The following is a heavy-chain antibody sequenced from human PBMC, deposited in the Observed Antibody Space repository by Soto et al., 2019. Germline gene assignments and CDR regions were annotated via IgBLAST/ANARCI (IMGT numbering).Heavy chain of an antibody. D-gene: IGHD3-10*01. J-gene: IGHJ3*02. CDR1: GFTFSSYA. CDR3: AKDSVVTMVRGVIHAFDI. V-gene: IGHV3-23*01. Sequence: GGSLRLSCAASGFTFSSYAMSWVRQAPGKGLEWVSAISGSGGSTYYADSVKGRFTISRDNSKNTLYLQMNSLRAEDTAVYYCAKDSVVTMVRGVIHAFDIWGQGTMVTVSS. CDR2: ISGSGGST.